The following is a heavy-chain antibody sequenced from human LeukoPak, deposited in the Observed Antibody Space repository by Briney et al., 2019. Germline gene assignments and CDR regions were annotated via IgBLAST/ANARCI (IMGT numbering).Heavy chain of an antibody. V-gene: IGHV3-33*01. J-gene: IGHJ6*03. Sequence: GRPLRLSCAASGFVFSSFAMHWVRQAPGKGLEWVASIWDDGSYKYHGDSVKGRFTITRDNSKSTLFLQMSGLRVEDTAVYYCASAPFFCFGGSCPYYMDVWGKGTLVTVSS. D-gene: IGHD2-15*01. CDR2: IWDDGSYK. CDR1: GFVFSSFA. CDR3: ASAPFFCFGGSCPYYMDV.